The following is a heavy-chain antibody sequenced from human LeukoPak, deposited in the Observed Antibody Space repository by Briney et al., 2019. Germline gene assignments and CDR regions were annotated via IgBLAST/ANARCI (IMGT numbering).Heavy chain of an antibody. V-gene: IGHV4-34*01. Sequence: SETLSINCAVYGGPFSGHYRSWRRQPPGKGLEWIGEINHSGSTNYNPSLKSRVTISVDTSKNQFSLKLSSVTAADTAVYYCASRGGGCGIANWFDPWGQGTLVTVSS. CDR1: GGPFSGHY. CDR2: INHSGST. CDR3: ASRGGGCGIANWFDP. D-gene: IGHD3-16*01. J-gene: IGHJ5*02.